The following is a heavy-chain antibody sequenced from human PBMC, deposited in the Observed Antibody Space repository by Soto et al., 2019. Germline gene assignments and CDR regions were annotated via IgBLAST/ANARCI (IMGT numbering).Heavy chain of an antibody. Sequence: QVQLQQWGAGLLKPSETLSLSCAVYGASFSGYYWNWIRQSPGKGLEWIGEINQSGSTNYSPSLKTRVTVSVDTSMKQISLRLSSVTAEDTAVYYCARRFSGTGRYFDYWGQGTLVTVSS. V-gene: IGHV4-34*02. J-gene: IGHJ4*02. CDR1: GASFSGYY. CDR2: INQSGST. D-gene: IGHD1-1*01. CDR3: ARRFSGTGRYFDY.